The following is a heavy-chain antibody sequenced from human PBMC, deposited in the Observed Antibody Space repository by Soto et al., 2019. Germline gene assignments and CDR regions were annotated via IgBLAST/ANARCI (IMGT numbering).Heavy chain of an antibody. CDR1: GFTFSSYS. V-gene: IGHV3-48*02. CDR2: ISSSISTI. Sequence: EVQLVESGGGLVQPGGSLRVSCAASGFTFSSYSMNWVRQAPGKGLEWVSYISSSISTISYADSVKGRFTISRDNAKNSLYLQMNSLRDEDTAVYYCARAPEGIAVAGTLRFDYWGQGTLVTVSS. CDR3: ARAPEGIAVAGTLRFDY. J-gene: IGHJ4*02. D-gene: IGHD6-19*01.